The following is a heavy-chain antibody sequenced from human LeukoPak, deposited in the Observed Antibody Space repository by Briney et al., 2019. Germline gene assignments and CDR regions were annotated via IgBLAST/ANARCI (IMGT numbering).Heavy chain of an antibody. V-gene: IGHV4-30-2*01. D-gene: IGHD3-22*01. Sequence: TPSETLSLTCAVSGGSISSGGYSWSWIRQPPGKGLEWIGYIYHVGSTYYTPSLKSRVTISVDRSKNHFSLKLRSVAAADTAVYYCARAYYYDSSGYYWDAFDIWGQGTMVTVSS. J-gene: IGHJ3*02. CDR3: ARAYYYDSSGYYWDAFDI. CDR1: GGSISSGGYS. CDR2: IYHVGST.